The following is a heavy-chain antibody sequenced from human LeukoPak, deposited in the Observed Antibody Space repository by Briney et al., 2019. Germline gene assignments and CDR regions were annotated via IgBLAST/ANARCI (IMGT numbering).Heavy chain of an antibody. CDR1: GYTFTGYY. CDR3: AREWDCSGGICFPRGFDF. V-gene: IGHV1-2*02. Sequence: GASVKVSCTASGYTFTGYYVYWGREAPGQGLEWMGWSSPNNGGTSYAHNFRDRVTMTTDTSINTAYLELSWLTSDDTAVYYCAREWDCSGGICFPRGFDFWGQGTLVTVSS. D-gene: IGHD2-15*01. J-gene: IGHJ4*02. CDR2: SSPNNGGT.